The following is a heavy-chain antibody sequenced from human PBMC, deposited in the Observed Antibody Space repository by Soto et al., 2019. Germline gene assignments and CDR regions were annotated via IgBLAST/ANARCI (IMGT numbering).Heavy chain of an antibody. Sequence: QVQLVESGGGLVKPGGSLRLSCAASGFTFSDYYMSWIRQAPGKGLEWVSYISSSSSYTNYADSVKGRFTISRDNAKNSLYLQMNSLRAEDTAVYYCARTTVTTYGYGMDVWGQGTTVTVSS. J-gene: IGHJ6*02. V-gene: IGHV3-11*06. CDR1: GFTFSDYY. D-gene: IGHD4-17*01. CDR2: ISSSSSYT. CDR3: ARTTVTTYGYGMDV.